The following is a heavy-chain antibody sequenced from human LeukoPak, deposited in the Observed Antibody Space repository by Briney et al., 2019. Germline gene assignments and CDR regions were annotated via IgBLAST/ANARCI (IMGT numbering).Heavy chain of an antibody. CDR1: GGSFSGYY. CDR3: ARRYCSSTSCQSGYYYYMDV. CDR2: INHSGST. Sequence: SETLSLTCAVYGGSFSGYYWSWIRQPPGKGLEWIGEINHSGSTNYNPSLKSRVTISVDTSKNQFSLKLSSVTAADTAVYYCARRYCSSTSCQSGYYYYMDVWGKGTTVTVSS. V-gene: IGHV4-34*01. D-gene: IGHD2-2*01. J-gene: IGHJ6*03.